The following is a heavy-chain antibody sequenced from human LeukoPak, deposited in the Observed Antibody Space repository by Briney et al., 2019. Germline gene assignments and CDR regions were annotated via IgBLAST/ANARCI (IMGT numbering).Heavy chain of an antibody. CDR3: ARGAGSYPFFDS. CDR2: TSNSGTTI. V-gene: IGHV3-48*03. J-gene: IGHJ4*02. Sequence: PGGSLRLSCAASGSTFGIYEMNWVRQAPGMGLEWVSYTSNSGTTIYYADSVKGRFTISRDNAKNSLYLQMNSLRVEDTAVYYCARGAGSYPFFDSWGQGTLVTVSS. CDR1: GSTFGIYE. D-gene: IGHD1-26*01.